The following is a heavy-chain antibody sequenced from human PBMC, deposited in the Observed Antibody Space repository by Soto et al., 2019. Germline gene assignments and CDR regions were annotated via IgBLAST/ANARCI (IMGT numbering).Heavy chain of an antibody. J-gene: IGHJ4*02. D-gene: IGHD3-22*01. V-gene: IGHV3-30*18. CDR3: AKGADYYDSSGLYYFDY. CDR1: GFTFSSYG. Sequence: QVQLVESGGGVVQPGRSLRLSCAASGFTFSSYGMHWVRQAPGKGLEWVAVISYDGSNKYYADSVKGRFTISRDNSKNTLYLQMNSLSAEDTAVYYCAKGADYYDSSGLYYFDYWGQGTLVTVSS. CDR2: ISYDGSNK.